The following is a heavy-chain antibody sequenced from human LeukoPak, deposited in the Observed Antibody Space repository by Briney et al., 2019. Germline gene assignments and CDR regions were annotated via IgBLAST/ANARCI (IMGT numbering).Heavy chain of an antibody. CDR1: GFTFSSYT. Sequence: GGSLRLSCAASGFTFSSYTMNWVRQAPGKGLEWVSGISWNSGSIGYADSVKGRFTISRDNAKNSLYLQMNSLRAEDMALYYCAKDSSLGYYYMDVWGKGTTVTVSS. V-gene: IGHV3-9*03. CDR2: ISWNSGSI. D-gene: IGHD6-13*01. CDR3: AKDSSLGYYYMDV. J-gene: IGHJ6*03.